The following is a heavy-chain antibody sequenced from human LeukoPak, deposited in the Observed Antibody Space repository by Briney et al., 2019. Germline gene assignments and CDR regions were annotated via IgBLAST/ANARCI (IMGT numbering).Heavy chain of an antibody. J-gene: IGHJ4*02. D-gene: IGHD3-22*01. CDR1: GGSISSSGYY. V-gene: IGHV4-39*01. CDR2: IYYSGST. Sequence: SETLSLTCTVSGGSISSSGYYWGWIRQPPGKGLEWIGSIYYSGSTYYNPSLKSRVTISVDTSKNQFSLKLSSVTAADTAVYYCARRGEYYDSSGYCQPRSYFDYWGQGTLVTVSS. CDR3: ARRGEYYDSSGYCQPRSYFDY.